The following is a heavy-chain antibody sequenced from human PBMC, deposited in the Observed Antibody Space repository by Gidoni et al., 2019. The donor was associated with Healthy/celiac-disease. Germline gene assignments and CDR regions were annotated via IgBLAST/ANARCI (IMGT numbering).Heavy chain of an antibody. CDR1: GLTFADYG. CDR2: INWNGGST. CDR3: ARDFENDSSGYYVWYFDL. J-gene: IGHJ2*01. D-gene: IGHD3-22*01. Sequence: EVQLVESGGGVVRPGGSLRLSCAASGLTFADYGMSWVRQAPGKGLEWGSGINWNGGSTGYADSVKGRFTISRDNAKNSLYLQMNSLRAEDTALYYCARDFENDSSGYYVWYFDLWGRGTLVTVSS. V-gene: IGHV3-20*04.